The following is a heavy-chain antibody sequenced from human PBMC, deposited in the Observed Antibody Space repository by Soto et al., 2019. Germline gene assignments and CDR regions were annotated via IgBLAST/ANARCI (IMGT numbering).Heavy chain of an antibody. CDR3: ARFYRYGYFALDY. Sequence: ASVKVSCKASGYTFTGYYMHWVRQAPGQGLEWMGWINPNSGGTNYAQKFQGRVTMTRDTSISTAYMDLSRLRSDDTAVYYCARFYRYGYFALDYWGQGTLVTVSS. D-gene: IGHD5-18*01. V-gene: IGHV1-2*02. CDR1: GYTFTGYY. J-gene: IGHJ4*02. CDR2: INPNSGGT.